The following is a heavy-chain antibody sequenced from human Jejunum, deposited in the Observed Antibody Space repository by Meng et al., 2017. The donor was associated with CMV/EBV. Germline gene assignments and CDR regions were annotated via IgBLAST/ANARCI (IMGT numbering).Heavy chain of an antibody. CDR3: ARDHYSDPTYTEY. CDR1: GFPFRLYA. CDR2: SSSDGNDK. V-gene: IGHV3-30*04. Sequence: ASGFPFRLYAVHWVRLAPGKGLEWVAVSSSDGNDKFYADSVKGRFSISRDNSKNTLILQMSSLTTDDTAVYYCARDHYSDPTYTEYWGQGTLVTVSS. D-gene: IGHD3-22*01. J-gene: IGHJ4*02.